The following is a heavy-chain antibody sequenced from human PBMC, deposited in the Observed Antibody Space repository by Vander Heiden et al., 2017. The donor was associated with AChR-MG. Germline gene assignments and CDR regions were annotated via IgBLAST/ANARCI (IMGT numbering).Heavy chain of an antibody. Sequence: EAQPVHAGAAATTHGESLKIPCKGAGSIFISYWIGWVRQMPGQGLEWMGIIYPGDSDTGYSPSFQCQVTISADRSISTAYLQWSSLKASDTAMYYCARPRAVAGFRDAFDIWGQGTMVTVSS. D-gene: IGHD6-19*01. J-gene: IGHJ3*02. CDR3: ARPRAVAGFRDAFDI. CDR1: GSIFISYW. V-gene: IGHV5-51*01. CDR2: IYPGDSDT.